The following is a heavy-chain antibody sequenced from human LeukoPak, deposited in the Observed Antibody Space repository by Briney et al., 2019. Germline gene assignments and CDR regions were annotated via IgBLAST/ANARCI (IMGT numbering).Heavy chain of an antibody. V-gene: IGHV4-34*01. D-gene: IGHD2-2*01. Sequence: SQSLSLTCAVYGGSFSGYYWSWIRQPPGKGLEWIGEINQSGSTNYNPSLKSRVSISVDTSRNQFSLKLSSVTAADTAVYYCATNPGGYCSSTRCYGEAPWGQGTLVTVSS. CDR2: INQSGST. CDR1: GGSFSGYY. J-gene: IGHJ5*02. CDR3: ATNPGGYCSSTRCYGEAP.